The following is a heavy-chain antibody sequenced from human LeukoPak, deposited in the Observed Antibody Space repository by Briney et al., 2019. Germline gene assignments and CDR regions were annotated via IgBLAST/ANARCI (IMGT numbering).Heavy chain of an antibody. CDR3: AREGYSYGGLDAFDI. CDR2: ISWNSGSI. Sequence: PGGSLRLSCAASGFTFDDYAMHWVRQAPGKGLEWVSGISWNSGSIGYADSVKGRFTISRDNAKNSLYLQMNSLRAEDTAVYYCAREGYSYGGLDAFDIWGQGTMVTVSS. J-gene: IGHJ3*02. D-gene: IGHD5-18*01. CDR1: GFTFDDYA. V-gene: IGHV3-9*01.